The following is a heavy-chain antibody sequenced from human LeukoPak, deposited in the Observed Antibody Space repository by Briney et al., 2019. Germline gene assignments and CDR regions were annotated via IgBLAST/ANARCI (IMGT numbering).Heavy chain of an antibody. J-gene: IGHJ4*02. Sequence: GGSLRLSCAASGFPFRNYTMTWVRQAPGKGLEWVSLVTGSGGHTYYADSVKGRFTISRDNSKNLLYLQMNSLRAEDTAVYYCAKDRSGARYHFDCWGQGTLVTVSS. V-gene: IGHV3-23*01. D-gene: IGHD6-19*01. CDR1: GFPFRNYT. CDR3: AKDRSGARYHFDC. CDR2: VTGSGGHT.